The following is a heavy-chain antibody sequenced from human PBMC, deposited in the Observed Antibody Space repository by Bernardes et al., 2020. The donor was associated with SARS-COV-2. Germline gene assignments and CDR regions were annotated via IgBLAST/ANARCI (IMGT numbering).Heavy chain of an antibody. CDR1: GDSISGYH. Sequence: SETLSLTRTVSGDSISGYHWNWIRQPPGKGLEWIGHIFGSGSSKYSPSLESRVTISVDTSKNQFSLKLSSVTAADTAVYYCARGKMTVIQGVIPQLDLWGRGTLVTVSA. J-gene: IGHJ2*01. D-gene: IGHD2-21*01. CDR3: ARGKMTVIQGVIPQLDL. CDR2: IFGSGSS. V-gene: IGHV4-59*01.